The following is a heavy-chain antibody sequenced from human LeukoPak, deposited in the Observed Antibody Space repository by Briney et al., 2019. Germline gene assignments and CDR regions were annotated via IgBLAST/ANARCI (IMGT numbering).Heavy chain of an antibody. J-gene: IGHJ4*02. Sequence: GGSLRLSCAASGFTFRSYGMSWVRQAPGKGLEWVSAISGSGGSTYYADSVKGRFTISRDNSKNTLYLQMNSLRAEDTAVYYCAKKMGGVAGSFDYWGQGTLVTVSS. D-gene: IGHD6-19*01. CDR1: GFTFRSYG. CDR3: AKKMGGVAGSFDY. CDR2: ISGSGGST. V-gene: IGHV3-23*01.